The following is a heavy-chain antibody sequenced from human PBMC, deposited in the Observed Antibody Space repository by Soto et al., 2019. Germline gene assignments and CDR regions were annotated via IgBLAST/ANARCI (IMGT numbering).Heavy chain of an antibody. CDR3: TSTYYYDSSGYFSGVY. J-gene: IGHJ4*02. CDR2: IKSKTDGGTT. CDR1: GFTFSNAW. Sequence: GGSLRLSCAASGFTFSNAWMNWVRQAPGKGLEWVGRIKSKTDGGTTDYAAPVKGRFTISRDDSKNTLYLQMNSLKTEDTAVYYCTSTYYYDSSGYFSGVYWGQGTLVTVSS. V-gene: IGHV3-15*07. D-gene: IGHD3-22*01.